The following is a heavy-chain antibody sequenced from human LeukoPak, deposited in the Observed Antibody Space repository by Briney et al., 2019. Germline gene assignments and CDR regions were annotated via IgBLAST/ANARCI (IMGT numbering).Heavy chain of an antibody. CDR1: GGSISSGSYY. CDR3: ARGYHSDAFDI. J-gene: IGHJ3*02. CDR2: IYTSGST. D-gene: IGHD2-2*01. V-gene: IGHV4-61*02. Sequence: PSQTLSLTCTVSGGSISSGSYYWSWIRQPAGKELEWIGRIYTSGSTNYNPSLKSRVTISVDTSKNQFSLKLSSVTAADTAVYYCARGYHSDAFDIWGQGTMVTVSS.